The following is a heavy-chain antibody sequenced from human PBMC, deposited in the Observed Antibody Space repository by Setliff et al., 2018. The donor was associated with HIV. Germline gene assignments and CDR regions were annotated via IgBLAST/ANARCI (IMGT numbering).Heavy chain of an antibody. CDR3: ARDRLESLWFGDLNYMDV. J-gene: IGHJ6*03. CDR1: GFSFSTYS. D-gene: IGHD3-10*01. CDR2: ISHSNVYI. V-gene: IGHV3-21*01. Sequence: PGGSLRLSCAASGFSFSTYSMSWVRQAPGKGLEWLSSISHSNVYIYYADSVKGRFTISRDNSKNTLYLQISSLRAEDTAVYYCARDRLESLWFGDLNYMDVWGKGTAVTVSS.